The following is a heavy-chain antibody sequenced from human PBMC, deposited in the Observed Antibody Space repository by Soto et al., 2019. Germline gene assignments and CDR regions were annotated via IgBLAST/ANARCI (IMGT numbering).Heavy chain of an antibody. J-gene: IGHJ3*02. CDR3: ARVKALIRIGGWYGGDDI. D-gene: IGHD6-19*01. Sequence: EVQLLESGGGLVQPGGSLRLSCAASGFTFSTYSMTCVRQAPGKGLEWVSTIRDSGHSTHYADSVRGRFAISRDNSKNTLFLKMNSLRAEDKAVYYCARVKALIRIGGWYGGDDILGQGTMVTVSS. CDR2: IRDSGHST. CDR1: GFTFSTYS. V-gene: IGHV3-23*01.